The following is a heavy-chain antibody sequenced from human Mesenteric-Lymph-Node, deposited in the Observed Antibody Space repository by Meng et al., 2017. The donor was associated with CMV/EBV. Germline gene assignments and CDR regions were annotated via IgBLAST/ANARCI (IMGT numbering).Heavy chain of an antibody. V-gene: IGHV3-9*01. Sequence: SLKISCAASGFTFDDYAMHWVRQAPGKGLEWVSGISWNSGSIGYADSVKGRFTISRDNAKNSLYLQMNSLRAEDTAVYYCTSYFDSSGHSYAFDIWGQGTMVTVSS. J-gene: IGHJ3*02. D-gene: IGHD3-22*01. CDR2: ISWNSGSI. CDR3: TSYFDSSGHSYAFDI. CDR1: GFTFDDYA.